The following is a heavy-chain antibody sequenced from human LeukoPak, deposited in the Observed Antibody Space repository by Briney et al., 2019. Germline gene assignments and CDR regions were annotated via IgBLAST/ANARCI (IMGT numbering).Heavy chain of an antibody. CDR3: ARLLRFSSNDAFDI. CDR1: GGSISSSSYY. J-gene: IGHJ3*02. D-gene: IGHD3-3*01. V-gene: IGHV4-39*07. Sequence: PSETLSLTCTVSGGSISSSSYYWGWIRQPPGKGLEWIGSIYYSGSTYYNPSLKSRVTISVDTSKNQFSLKLSSVTAADTAVYYCARLLRFSSNDAFDIWGQGTMVTVSS. CDR2: IYYSGST.